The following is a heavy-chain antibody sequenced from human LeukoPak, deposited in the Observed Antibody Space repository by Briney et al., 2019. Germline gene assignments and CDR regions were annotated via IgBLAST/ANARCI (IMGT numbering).Heavy chain of an antibody. CDR2: ISGSGGST. V-gene: IGHV3-23*01. CDR3: AGRIVVVVAATLA. Sequence: PGGSLRLSCAASGFTFSSYAMSWVRQAPGKGLEWVSAISGSGGSTYYADSVKGRFTISRDNSKNTLYLQMNSLRAEDTAVYYCAGRIVVVVAATLAWGQGTLVTVSS. J-gene: IGHJ4*02. D-gene: IGHD2-15*01. CDR1: GFTFSSYA.